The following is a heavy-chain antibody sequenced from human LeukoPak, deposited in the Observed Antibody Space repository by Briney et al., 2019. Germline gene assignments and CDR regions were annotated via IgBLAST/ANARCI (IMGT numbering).Heavy chain of an antibody. CDR1: GYTFTGYY. V-gene: IGHV1-2*02. D-gene: IGHD3-22*01. Sequence: ASVKVSCKASGYTFTGYYMHWVRQAPGQGLEWMGWINPNSGGTNYAQKFQGRVTVTRDTSISTAYMELSRLRSDDTAVYYCARVPAYYYDSSGYQAPGDYWGQGTLVTVSS. CDR2: INPNSGGT. CDR3: ARVPAYYYDSSGYQAPGDY. J-gene: IGHJ4*02.